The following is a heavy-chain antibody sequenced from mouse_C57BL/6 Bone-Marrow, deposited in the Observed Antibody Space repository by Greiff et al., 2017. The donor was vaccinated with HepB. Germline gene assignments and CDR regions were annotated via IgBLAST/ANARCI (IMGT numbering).Heavy chain of an antibody. CDR2: IYPGDGDT. Sequence: VQLQQSGPELVKPGASVKISCKASGYAFSSSWMNWVKQRPGKGLEWIGRIYPGDGDTNYNGKFKGKATLTADKSSSTAYMQLSSLTYEDSAVYYCARSGYGFAYWGQGTLVTVSA. CDR3: ARSGYGFAY. D-gene: IGHD2-10*02. V-gene: IGHV1-82*01. J-gene: IGHJ3*01. CDR1: GYAFSSSW.